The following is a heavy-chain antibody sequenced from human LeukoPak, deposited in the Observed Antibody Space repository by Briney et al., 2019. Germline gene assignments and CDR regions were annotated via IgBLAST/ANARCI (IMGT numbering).Heavy chain of an antibody. CDR3: AKEDHGTYSTAFDY. V-gene: IGHV3-23*01. CDR2: ISDSAAKT. J-gene: IGHJ4*02. D-gene: IGHD1-26*01. CDR1: GFTFSNFA. Sequence: PGGSLRLSCEVSGFTFSNFAMSLVRQAPGKGLEWISAISDSAAKTYYADSVKGRFTISRDNAKNTVFLQMNSLRAEDTALYYCAKEDHGTYSTAFDYWGQGTLVTVSS.